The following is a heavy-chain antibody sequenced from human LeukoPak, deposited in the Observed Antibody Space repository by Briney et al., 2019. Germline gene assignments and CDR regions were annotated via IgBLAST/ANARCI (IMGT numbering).Heavy chain of an antibody. CDR2: IYPGDSDT. Sequence: GESLKISCKGSGYSFTSYWIGWVRQMPGKGLEWMGIIYPGDSDTRYSPSFQGQVTISADKSISTAYLQWSSLKASDTAMYYCARPSYCGGDCYSEYYFDYWGQGTLVTVSS. J-gene: IGHJ4*02. V-gene: IGHV5-51*01. CDR3: ARPSYCGGDCYSEYYFDY. D-gene: IGHD2-21*02. CDR1: GYSFTSYW.